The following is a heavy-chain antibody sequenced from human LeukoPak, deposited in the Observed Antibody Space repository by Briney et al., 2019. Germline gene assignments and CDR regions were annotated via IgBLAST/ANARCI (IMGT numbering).Heavy chain of an antibody. CDR3: ARARIAAAGTLE. V-gene: IGHV1-69*06. Sequence: SVKVSCKASGGTFSSYAISWVRQAPGQGLEWMGGIIPIIGTANYAQKFQGRVTITADKSTSTAYMELSSLRSEDTAVYYCARARIAAAGTLEWGQGTLVTVSS. D-gene: IGHD6-13*01. J-gene: IGHJ4*02. CDR2: IIPIIGTA. CDR1: GGTFSSYA.